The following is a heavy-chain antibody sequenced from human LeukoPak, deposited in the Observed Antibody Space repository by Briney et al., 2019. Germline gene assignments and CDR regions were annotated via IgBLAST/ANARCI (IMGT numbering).Heavy chain of an antibody. CDR1: GFTFSSYG. J-gene: IGHJ4*02. Sequence: GGSLRLSCAASGFTFSSYGMHWVRQAPGKGLKWVSAISGSGGSTYYADSVKGRFTISRDNSKNTLYLQMTSLRVEDTAVYYCAKDSAKLWQKNYFDYWGQGTLVTVSS. CDR3: AKDSAKLWQKNYFDY. D-gene: IGHD3-16*01. CDR2: ISGSGGST. V-gene: IGHV3-23*01.